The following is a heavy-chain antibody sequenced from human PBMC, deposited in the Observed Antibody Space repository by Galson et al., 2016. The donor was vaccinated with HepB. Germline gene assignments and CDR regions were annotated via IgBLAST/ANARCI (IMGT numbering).Heavy chain of an antibody. J-gene: IGHJ4*02. CDR3: ARDRTDHGSGTYGHDS. CDR2: VNSDGSTS. CDR1: GFAFSSHW. Sequence: SLRLSCAASGFAFSSHWMHWVRQVPGKGLVWVSRVNSDGSTSGYADSVKGRFTTSRDNAKNSLYLQMNNLRAEDTAMYYCARDRTDHGSGTYGHDSWGQGTLVTVSS. V-gene: IGHV3-74*01. D-gene: IGHD3-16*01.